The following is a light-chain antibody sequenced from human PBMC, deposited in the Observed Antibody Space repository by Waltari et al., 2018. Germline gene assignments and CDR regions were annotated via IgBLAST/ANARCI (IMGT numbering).Light chain of an antibody. J-gene: IGKJ1*01. CDR2: LAS. CDR1: QSLLHTYGYNY. Sequence: DIVMTQSPLSLPVTPGEPASISCRSSQSLLHTYGYNYLDWYLQKPGQSPQLLIYLASSAASGVPDRFSGSGSSTDFTLKISRVEAEDVGVYYCMQPLQTPRTFGQGTKLEIK. V-gene: IGKV2-28*01. CDR3: MQPLQTPRT.